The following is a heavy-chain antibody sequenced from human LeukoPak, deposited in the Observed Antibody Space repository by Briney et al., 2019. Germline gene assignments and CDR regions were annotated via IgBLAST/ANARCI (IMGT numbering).Heavy chain of an antibody. V-gene: IGHV1-3*01. CDR2: INAGNGNT. CDR1: GYTFTSYA. J-gene: IGHJ4*02. D-gene: IGHD3-9*01. CDR3: ARDFDGQWPYLPIDY. Sequence: GAPVKVSCKASGYTFTSYAMHWVRQAPGQRLEWMGWINAGNGNTKYSQKFQGRVTITRDTSASTAYMELSSLRSEDTAVYYCARDFDGQWPYLPIDYWGQGTLVTVSS.